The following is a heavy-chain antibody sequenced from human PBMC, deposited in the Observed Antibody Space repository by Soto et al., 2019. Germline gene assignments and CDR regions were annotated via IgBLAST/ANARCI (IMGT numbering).Heavy chain of an antibody. J-gene: IGHJ6*04. CDR2: IKQDGSEE. D-gene: IGHD6-6*01. V-gene: IGHV3-7*01. CDR1: VFTFSSYW. CDR3: AREIAARL. Sequence: PGGALRLSCAASVFTFSSYWMSWFRQAPGKGLEWVANIKQDGSEENYVDSVKGRFTISRDNAKNALYLQMNSLRVEDTAVYYCAREIAARLWGKGTTVTVSS.